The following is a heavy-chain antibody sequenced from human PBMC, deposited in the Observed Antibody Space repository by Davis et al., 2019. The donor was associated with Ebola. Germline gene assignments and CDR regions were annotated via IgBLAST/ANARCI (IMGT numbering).Heavy chain of an antibody. CDR3: ARALFPVDTAMVTLYS. D-gene: IGHD5-18*01. J-gene: IGHJ5*02. Sequence: GGSLRLSCAASGFTFSSYGMHWVRQAPGKGLEWVAVTSYDGSNEYYADSVKGRFIISRDNSKNALYLQMSGLRAEDTAVYYCARALFPVDTAMVTLYSWGQGTLVTVSS. V-gene: IGHV3-30*03. CDR1: GFTFSSYG. CDR2: TSYDGSNE.